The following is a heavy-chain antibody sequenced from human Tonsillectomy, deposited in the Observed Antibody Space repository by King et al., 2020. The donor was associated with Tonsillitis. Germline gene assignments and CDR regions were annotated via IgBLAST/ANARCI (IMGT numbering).Heavy chain of an antibody. D-gene: IGHD5-24*01. CDR2: ISYDGSNK. Sequence: VQLVESGGGVVQPGRSLRLSCAASGFTFSSYGMHWVRQAPGKGLEWVAVISYDGSNKYYADSVKGRFTISRDNSKNTLYLQMNSLRAEDTAVYYCARDAGEMATIRDYWGQGTLVTVSS. J-gene: IGHJ4*02. V-gene: IGHV3-33*05. CDR1: GFTFSSYG. CDR3: ARDAGEMATIRDY.